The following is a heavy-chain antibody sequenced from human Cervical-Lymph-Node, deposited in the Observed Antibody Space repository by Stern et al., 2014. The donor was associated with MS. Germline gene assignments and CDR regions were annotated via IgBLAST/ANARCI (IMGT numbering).Heavy chain of an antibody. Sequence: EVQLVESGGGLVQPGGSLRLSCEVSGFTVRSYYMSWVRQAPGKGLEWVSGIYAGGDTCYADSVKGRFTISRDSSKNTLSLQMHSLRPDDTAVYYCARGSRRDSSTWYPFDYWGQGTLVTVSS. D-gene: IGHD6-13*01. J-gene: IGHJ4*02. CDR3: ARGSRRDSSTWYPFDY. V-gene: IGHV3-66*01. CDR1: GFTVRSYY. CDR2: IYAGGDT.